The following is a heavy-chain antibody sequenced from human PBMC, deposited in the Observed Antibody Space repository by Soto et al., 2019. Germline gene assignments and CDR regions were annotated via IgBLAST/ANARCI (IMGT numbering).Heavy chain of an antibody. Sequence: PGGSLRLSCTASGFTFSNYGMNWIRQAPGKGLEWISFISNGSSNIYYADSVRGRFTISRDNAKNSLYLQMNSLRAEDTAVYYCARDGADILTGYYYYYGMDVWGQGTTVTVSS. CDR3: ARDGADILTGYYYYYGMDV. J-gene: IGHJ6*02. D-gene: IGHD3-9*01. V-gene: IGHV3-21*01. CDR2: ISNGSSNI. CDR1: GFTFSNYG.